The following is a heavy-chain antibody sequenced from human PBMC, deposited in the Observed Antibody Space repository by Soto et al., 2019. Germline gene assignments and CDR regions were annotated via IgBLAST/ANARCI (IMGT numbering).Heavy chain of an antibody. CDR3: ARGHTAAFSLFGVDY. Sequence: GGSLRLSCAASGFTFSNYWMHWVRQAPGKGLVWVSRINSDGSSTTYADSVKGRFTISRDNAKNTLYLQMNSLRAEDTAVYYCARGHTAAFSLFGVDYWGQGTLVTVSS. V-gene: IGHV3-74*01. J-gene: IGHJ4*02. CDR2: INSDGSST. D-gene: IGHD5-18*01. CDR1: GFTFSNYW.